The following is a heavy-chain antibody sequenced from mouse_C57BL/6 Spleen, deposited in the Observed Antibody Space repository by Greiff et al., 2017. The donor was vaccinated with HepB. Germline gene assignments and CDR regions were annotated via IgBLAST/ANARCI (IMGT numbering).Heavy chain of an antibody. CDR2: IDPSDSYT. CDR1: GYTFTSYW. V-gene: IGHV1-69*01. Sequence: QVQLQQPGAELVMPGASVKLSCKASGYTFTSYWMHWVKQRPGQGLEWIGEIDPSDSYTNYNQKLKGKSTLTVDKSSSTAYMQLSSLTSEDSAVYYCITGTFDYWGQGTTLTVSS. D-gene: IGHD4-1*01. J-gene: IGHJ2*01. CDR3: ITGTFDY.